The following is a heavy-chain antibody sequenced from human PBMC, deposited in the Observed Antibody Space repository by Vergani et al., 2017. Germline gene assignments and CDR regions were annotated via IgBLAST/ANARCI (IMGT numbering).Heavy chain of an antibody. CDR3: ARDRRGYSGYDYWYYFDY. J-gene: IGHJ4*02. V-gene: IGHV4-30-4*08. CDR1: GGSISSGDYY. CDR2: IYYSGTT. Sequence: QVKLQESGPGLVKPSQTLSLPCTVSGGSISSGDYYWSWIRQPPGKGLEWVGYIYYSGTTYYNPSLKSRVSISVDTSKNQFSLKLSSVTAADTAVYYCARDRRGYSGYDYWYYFDYWGQGTLVTVSS. D-gene: IGHD5-12*01.